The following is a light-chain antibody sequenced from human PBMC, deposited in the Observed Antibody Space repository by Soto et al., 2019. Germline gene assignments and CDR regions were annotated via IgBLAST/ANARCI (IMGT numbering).Light chain of an antibody. CDR1: SSKIGAGYD. CDR2: GNS. CDR3: QSYDSSLSGVV. J-gene: IGLJ2*01. Sequence: QSVLTQPPSVSGAPGQRVTISCTGSSSKIGAGYDVHWYQQLPGTAPKLLIYGNSNRPSGVPDRFSGSKSGTSASLAITGLQAEDEAYYYCQSYDSSLSGVVFGGGTKLTVL. V-gene: IGLV1-40*01.